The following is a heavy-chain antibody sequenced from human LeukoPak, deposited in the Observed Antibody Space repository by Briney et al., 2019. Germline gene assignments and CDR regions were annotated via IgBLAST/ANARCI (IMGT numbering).Heavy chain of an antibody. J-gene: IGHJ4*02. V-gene: IGHV3-11*01. Sequence: NPGGSLRLSCAASGFTFTDYYMTWIRQAPGKGLVWVSYISGSGSNRDYADSVKGRFTISRDNAENSLYLQLNNLRAEDTAVYYCARMGRELDCWGQGTRVTVSS. CDR1: GFTFTDYY. CDR3: ARMGRELDC. CDR2: ISGSGSNR. D-gene: IGHD1-1*01.